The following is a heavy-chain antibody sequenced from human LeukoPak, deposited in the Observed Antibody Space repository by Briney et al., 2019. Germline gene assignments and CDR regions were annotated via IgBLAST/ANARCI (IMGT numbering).Heavy chain of an antibody. D-gene: IGHD5-12*01. Sequence: PSETLSLTCTVSGGSISSYYWSWIRQPPGKGLEWIGYIYYSGSTNYNPSLKSRVTISVDTSKNQFSLKLSSVTAADTAVYYCARVRWLRLAKIYYYYYMDVWGKGTTVTVPS. CDR2: IYYSGST. V-gene: IGHV4-59*01. CDR1: GGSISSYY. CDR3: ARVRWLRLAKIYYYYYMDV. J-gene: IGHJ6*03.